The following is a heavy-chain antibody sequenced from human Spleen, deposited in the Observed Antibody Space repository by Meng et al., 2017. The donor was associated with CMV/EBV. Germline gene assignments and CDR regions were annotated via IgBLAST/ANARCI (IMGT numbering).Heavy chain of an antibody. CDR3: ARLSQSRPPSYIDFYNGMGST. J-gene: IGHJ5*02. Sequence: GGSLRLSCAASGFTVSRYAMSWVRQAPGKGLEWVSSISSTSTNIYYADSVRGRFTISRDNAKNTLFLQMNSLRVGDAAVYFCARLSQSRPPSYIDFYNGMGSTWGQGTVVTVSS. CDR1: GFTVSRYA. V-gene: IGHV3-21*01. D-gene: IGHD3-9*01. CDR2: ISSTSTNI.